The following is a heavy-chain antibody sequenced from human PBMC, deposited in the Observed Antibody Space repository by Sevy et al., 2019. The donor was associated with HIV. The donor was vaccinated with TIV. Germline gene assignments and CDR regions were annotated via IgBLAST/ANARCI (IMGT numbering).Heavy chain of an antibody. CDR1: GYTFTSYG. V-gene: IGHV1-18*01. CDR2: ISAYNGNT. CDR3: ARDLMPGGSYYLFDY. J-gene: IGHJ4*02. D-gene: IGHD1-26*01. Sequence: ASVKVSCKASGYTFTSYGISWVRQAPGQGLEWMGWISAYNGNTNYAQKLQGRVTMTTDTSTSTAYMELRSLRSDDTAVYYCARDLMPGGSYYLFDYWGQGPLVTVSS.